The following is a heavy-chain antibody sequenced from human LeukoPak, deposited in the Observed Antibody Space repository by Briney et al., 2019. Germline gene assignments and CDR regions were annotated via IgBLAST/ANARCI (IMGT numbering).Heavy chain of an antibody. CDR2: ISNSGGST. Sequence: PGGSLRLSCAASGFTFSSYAMSWVRQAPGKGLEWVSVISNSGGSTDYADSVKGRFTISRDNAKNSLYLQMNSLRAEDTAMYYCARDYNTGSLQGFDYWGLGTLVTVSS. J-gene: IGHJ4*02. V-gene: IGHV3-23*01. D-gene: IGHD6-19*01. CDR1: GFTFSSYA. CDR3: ARDYNTGSLQGFDY.